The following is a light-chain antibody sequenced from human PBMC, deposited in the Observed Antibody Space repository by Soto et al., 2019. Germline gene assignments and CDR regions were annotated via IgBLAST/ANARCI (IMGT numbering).Light chain of an antibody. V-gene: IGLV2-14*01. CDR3: SSYTSSTNYV. Sequence: SSLTQPPSVSGAPGQCLTISCTGTSIDIAPHNYVCWYQKHPSQTPKLIIYEVSYRPSGISNRLSGSKAGNTASLTISGLQAEDEADYYCSSYTSSTNYVFGTGTKVTVL. CDR1: SIDIAPHNY. CDR2: EVS. J-gene: IGLJ1*01.